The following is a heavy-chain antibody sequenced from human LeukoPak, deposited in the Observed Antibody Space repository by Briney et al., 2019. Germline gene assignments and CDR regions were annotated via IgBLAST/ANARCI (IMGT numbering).Heavy chain of an antibody. CDR3: AKGGSFWSDTRDYFDY. Sequence: GGSLRLSCAASGFIFSSYAMSWVRQAPGKGLEWVSTISGSGGSTYYADSVKGRFTISRDNSKNTLYLQMNSLRAEDTALYYCAKGGSFWSDTRDYFDYWGQGTLVTVSS. J-gene: IGHJ4*02. CDR2: ISGSGGST. CDR1: GFIFSSYA. V-gene: IGHV3-23*01. D-gene: IGHD3-3*01.